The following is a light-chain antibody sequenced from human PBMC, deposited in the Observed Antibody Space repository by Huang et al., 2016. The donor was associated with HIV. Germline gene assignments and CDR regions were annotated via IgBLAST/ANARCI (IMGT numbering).Light chain of an antibody. CDR1: QSVTS. Sequence: EIVMTQSPATLSVSPGERATLSCRASQSVTSLAWYQQKPGQTPRLLIYGASTRATGIPARFSGSGSGTGFTLTISILQSEDFAVYYCQQYNNWPSITFGQGTRLEIK. CDR2: GAS. J-gene: IGKJ5*01. CDR3: QQYNNWPSIT. V-gene: IGKV3-15*01.